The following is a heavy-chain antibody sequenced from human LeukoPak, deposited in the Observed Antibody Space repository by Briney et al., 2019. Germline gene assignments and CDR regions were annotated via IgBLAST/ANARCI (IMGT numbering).Heavy chain of an antibody. D-gene: IGHD4-17*01. CDR2: INAGSGIT. V-gene: IGHV1-3*01. CDR3: ARVYGDYVDAFDI. CDR1: GYTFTSYA. Sequence: ASVKVSCKASGYTFTSYAMDWVRQAPGQSLEWMGWINAGSGITKYSQKFQGRVTITRDTSASTAYMELSSLRSEDTAVYYCARVYGDYVDAFDIWGLGTMVTVSS. J-gene: IGHJ3*02.